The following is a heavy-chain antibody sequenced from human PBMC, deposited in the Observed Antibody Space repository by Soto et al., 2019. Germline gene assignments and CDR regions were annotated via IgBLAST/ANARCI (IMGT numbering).Heavy chain of an antibody. Sequence: GGSLRLSCAASGITFTTYGMHWVRQTPGKGLEWVAVVSYDGSHKYYADSVKGRFTISRDDSKNTLYLQMNSLRVEDTAVYYCAKEMYPRTVLDSSSPWGDYWGQGTLVTVSS. CDR3: AKEMYPRTVLDSSSPWGDY. CDR1: GITFTTYG. CDR2: VSYDGSHK. J-gene: IGHJ4*02. V-gene: IGHV3-30*18. D-gene: IGHD6-6*01.